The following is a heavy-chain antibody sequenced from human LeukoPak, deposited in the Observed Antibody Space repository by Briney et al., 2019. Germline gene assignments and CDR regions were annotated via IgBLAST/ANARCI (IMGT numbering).Heavy chain of an antibody. V-gene: IGHV3-21*01. CDR1: GFTFSIYT. CDR2: ISSSNSYI. J-gene: IGHJ5*02. Sequence: GGSLRLSCAASGFTFSIYTMNWVRQAPGKGLEWVSSISSSNSYIYYADSVKGRFTISRDNAKNSLYLQMNSLRAEDTAVYYCAASNWFDPWGQGTLVTVSS. CDR3: AASNWFDP.